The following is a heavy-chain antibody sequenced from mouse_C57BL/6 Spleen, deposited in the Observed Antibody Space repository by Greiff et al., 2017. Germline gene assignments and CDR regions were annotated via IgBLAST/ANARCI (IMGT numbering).Heavy chain of an antibody. V-gene: IGHV2-4*01. D-gene: IGHD1-1*01. CDR1: GFSLTSYG. J-gene: IGHJ1*03. CDR2: IWSGGST. CDR3: AKNGGTVVADWYFDV. Sequence: VKVVESGPGLVQPSQSLSITCTVSGFSLTSYGVHWVRQPPGKGLEWLGVIWSGGSTDYNAAFISRLSISKDNSKSQVFFKMNSLQADDTAIYYCAKNGGTVVADWYFDVWGTGTTVTVSS.